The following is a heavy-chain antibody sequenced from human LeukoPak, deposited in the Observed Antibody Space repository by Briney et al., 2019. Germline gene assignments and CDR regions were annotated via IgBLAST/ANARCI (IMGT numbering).Heavy chain of an antibody. CDR3: AKDIYYYDSRGWDAFDI. V-gene: IGHV3-9*01. CDR1: GFTFDDYA. Sequence: PGRSLRLSCAASGFTFDDYAMHWVRQTPGKGLEWVSGISWNSGGIGYADSVKGRFTISRDNAKNSLYLHMNSLRPEDTALYYCAKDIYYYDSRGWDAFDIWGQGTMVTVSS. CDR2: ISWNSGGI. J-gene: IGHJ3*02. D-gene: IGHD3-22*01.